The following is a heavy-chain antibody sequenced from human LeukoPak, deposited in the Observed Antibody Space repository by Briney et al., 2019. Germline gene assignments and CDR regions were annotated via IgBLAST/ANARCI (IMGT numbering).Heavy chain of an antibody. V-gene: IGHV3-23*01. J-gene: IGHJ4*02. CDR1: GGSISNYY. D-gene: IGHD4-17*01. Sequence: ETLSLTCTVSGGSISNYYWSWVRQPPGKGLEWVSAISGSGGSTYYADSVKGRFTISRDNSKNTLYLQMNSLRAEDTAVYYCAKGRSTVRNYFDYWGQGTLVTVSS. CDR2: ISGSGGST. CDR3: AKGRSTVRNYFDY.